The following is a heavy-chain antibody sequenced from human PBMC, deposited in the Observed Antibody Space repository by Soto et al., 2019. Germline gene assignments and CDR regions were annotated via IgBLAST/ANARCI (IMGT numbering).Heavy chain of an antibody. Sequence: ASVKVSCKASGYTFTIYDINWVRQAPGQGLEYMGWVSPENRNAGYAPQFRGRVSMTADTSINTVYLELTTLTYEDTAVYYCEVTTGYWGQGTMVTVSS. J-gene: IGHJ4*02. CDR3: EVTTGY. D-gene: IGHD4-17*01. V-gene: IGHV1-8*01. CDR2: VSPENRNA. CDR1: GYTFTIYD.